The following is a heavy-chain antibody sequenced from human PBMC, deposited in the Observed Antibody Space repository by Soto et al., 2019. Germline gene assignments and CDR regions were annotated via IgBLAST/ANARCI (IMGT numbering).Heavy chain of an antibody. V-gene: IGHV5-51*01. CDR3: ARSSGGSGSYYWFDP. Sequence: PGESLKISCKGSGYSFTSYWIGWVRQMPGKGLEWMGIIYPGDSDTRYSPSFQGQVTISADKSISTAYLQWNSLKASDTAMYYCARSSGGSGSYYWFDPWGQGTLVTVSS. D-gene: IGHD3-10*01. J-gene: IGHJ5*02. CDR2: IYPGDSDT. CDR1: GYSFTSYW.